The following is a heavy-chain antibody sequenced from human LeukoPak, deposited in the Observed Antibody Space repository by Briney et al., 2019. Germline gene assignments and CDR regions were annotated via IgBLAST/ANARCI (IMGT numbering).Heavy chain of an antibody. CDR3: ARTTELGYCSGGSCYSYYFQH. Sequence: ASVKVSCKASGYTFTSYDINWVRQATGQGLEWMGRMNPNSGNTGYAQKFQGRVTMTRNTSISTAYMELSSLRSEDTAVYYCARTTELGYCSGGSCYSYYFQHWGQGTLVTVSS. CDR1: GYTFTSYD. V-gene: IGHV1-8*01. CDR2: MNPNSGNT. J-gene: IGHJ1*01. D-gene: IGHD2-15*01.